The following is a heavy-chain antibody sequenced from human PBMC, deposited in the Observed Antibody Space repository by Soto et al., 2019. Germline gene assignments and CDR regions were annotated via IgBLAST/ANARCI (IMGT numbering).Heavy chain of an antibody. CDR3: ARVNCSSTSCYDFYYYGMDV. J-gene: IGHJ6*02. Sequence: SPTLSLTCAISGDSVSSNSAAWNWIRQSPSRGLEWLGRTYYRSKWYNDYAVSVKSRITTNPDTSKNQFSLQLNSVTPEDTAVYYCARVNCSSTSCYDFYYYGMDVWGQGTTVTVSS. V-gene: IGHV6-1*01. D-gene: IGHD2-2*01. CDR1: GDSVSSNSAA. CDR2: TYYRSKWYN.